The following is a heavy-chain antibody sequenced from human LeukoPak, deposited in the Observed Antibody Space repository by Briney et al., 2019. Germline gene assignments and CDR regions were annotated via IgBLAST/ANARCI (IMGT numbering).Heavy chain of an antibody. V-gene: IGHV4-4*07. J-gene: IGHJ2*01. Sequence: PSETQSLTCTVSGASISNYYWSWIRQPAGKGLEWIGRISTSGSTNYNPSLKSRVTMSVDTSKNQFSLKLSSVTAADTALYYCARGIWEMATIPYWYFDIWGRGTLVTVSS. CDR1: GASISNYY. D-gene: IGHD5-24*01. CDR2: ISTSGST. CDR3: ARGIWEMATIPYWYFDI.